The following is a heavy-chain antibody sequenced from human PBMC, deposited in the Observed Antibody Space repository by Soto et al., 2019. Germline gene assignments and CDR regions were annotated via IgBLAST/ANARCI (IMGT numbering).Heavy chain of an antibody. CDR2: MNEDGREI. Sequence: EVQLVESGGGWVQPGGSLKLSCAASGFTFSNYLMSWGRQAPGKGREWVANMNEDGREIYYVDTGRGRFTIYRDNAKNSLYLQKNSLRVEDTAVYYCARGRSLLWFGEPRGQGTLVTVSS. D-gene: IGHD3-10*01. CDR3: ARGRSLLWFGEP. V-gene: IGHV3-7*01. J-gene: IGHJ4*02. CDR1: GFTFSNYL.